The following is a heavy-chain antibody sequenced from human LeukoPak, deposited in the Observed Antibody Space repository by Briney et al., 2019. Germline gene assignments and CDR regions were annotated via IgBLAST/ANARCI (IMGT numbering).Heavy chain of an antibody. CDR2: ISAYNGNT. J-gene: IGHJ4*02. CDR3: ARDPYYDILTGYCSAYYFDY. CDR1: GYTFTSYG. Sequence: ASVKVSCKASGYTFTSYGISWVRQAPGQGLEWMGWISAYNGNTNYAQKLQGRVTMTTDTSTSKAYMELRSLRSDDTAVYYCARDPYYDILTGYCSAYYFDYWGQGTLVTVSS. D-gene: IGHD3-9*01. V-gene: IGHV1-18*01.